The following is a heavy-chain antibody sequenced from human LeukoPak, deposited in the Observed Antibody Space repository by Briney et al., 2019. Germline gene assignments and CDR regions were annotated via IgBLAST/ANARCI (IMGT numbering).Heavy chain of an antibody. V-gene: IGHV3-11*04. CDR3: ATSRVFDH. CDR2: INSAGDNI. J-gene: IGHJ4*02. CDR1: GFTFSDYF. Sequence: GGSLRLSCVASGFTFSDYFMSWIRQAPGKGLEWLSFINSAGDNIYYADSVKGRFTISRDNAKKTLYLEMNGLRMEDTAIYYCATSRVFDHWGQGTLVTVSS.